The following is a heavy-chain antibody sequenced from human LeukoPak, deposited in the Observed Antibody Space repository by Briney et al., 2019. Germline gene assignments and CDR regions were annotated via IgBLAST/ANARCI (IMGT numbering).Heavy chain of an antibody. CDR2: ISGSGGST. J-gene: IGHJ6*03. Sequence: GGSLRLSCAASGFTFSNFAMTWVRQAPGKGLEWISAISGSGGSTYYADSVKGRFTISRDNSKNTLCLQMNSLRADDTAIYSCAKGGDSYYSYYYMDVWGKGTTVTVSS. CDR3: AKGGDSYYSYYYMDV. V-gene: IGHV3-23*01. D-gene: IGHD2-21*02. CDR1: GFTFSNFA.